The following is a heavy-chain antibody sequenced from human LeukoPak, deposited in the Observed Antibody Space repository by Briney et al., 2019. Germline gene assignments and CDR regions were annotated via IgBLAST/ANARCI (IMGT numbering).Heavy chain of an antibody. CDR2: IYNGGRT. J-gene: IGHJ4*02. CDR1: GASISTYY. Sequence: PSETLSLTCTVSGASISTYYWSWIRQPPGKGLEWIGYIYNGGRTNYNPSLKSRVTISVDTSKNQFSLRLTSVTAADTAVYYCARGHSNCGPTSCYFPSDYWGQGTLVTVSS. D-gene: IGHD2-2*01. CDR3: ARGHSNCGPTSCYFPSDY. V-gene: IGHV4-59*01.